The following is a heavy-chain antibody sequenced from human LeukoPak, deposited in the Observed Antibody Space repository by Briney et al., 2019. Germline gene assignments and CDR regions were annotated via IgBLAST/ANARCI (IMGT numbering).Heavy chain of an antibody. Sequence: GGSLRLSCAASGFKFDDYGMSWVRQAPGKGLEWVSGLNWNGGSTGYADSVKGRFTISRDNAKNSLYPQMNSLRAEDTAVYYCARISGTPSNFDYWGQGTLVTVSS. CDR3: ARISGTPSNFDY. D-gene: IGHD1-7*01. V-gene: IGHV3-20*04. CDR1: GFKFDDYG. CDR2: LNWNGGST. J-gene: IGHJ4*02.